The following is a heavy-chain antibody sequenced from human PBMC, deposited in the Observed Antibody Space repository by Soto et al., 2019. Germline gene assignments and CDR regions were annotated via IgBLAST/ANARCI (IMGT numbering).Heavy chain of an antibody. V-gene: IGHV3-30-3*01. Sequence: QVQLVESGGGVVQPGRSLRLSCAASGFTFSSYAMHWVRQAPGKGLEWVAVISYDGSNKYYADSVKGRFTISRDNSKNTLDLQMNSLRAEDTAVYYCARDQIDDSGSYSGFDYWGQGTLVTVSS. CDR3: ARDQIDDSGSYSGFDY. D-gene: IGHD1-26*01. CDR1: GFTFSSYA. J-gene: IGHJ4*02. CDR2: ISYDGSNK.